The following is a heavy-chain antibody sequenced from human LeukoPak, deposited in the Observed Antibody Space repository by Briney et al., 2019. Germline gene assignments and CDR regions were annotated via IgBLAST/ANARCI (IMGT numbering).Heavy chain of an antibody. D-gene: IGHD3-9*01. CDR1: GFTFSSYG. J-gene: IGHJ1*01. V-gene: IGHV3-30*02. Sequence: PGGSLRLSCAASGFTFSSYGMHWVRQAPGKGLEWVAFIRYDGSNKYYADSVKGRFTISGDNSKNTLYLQMNSLRAEDTAVYYCARALPYYDILSPEYFQHWGQGTLVTVSS. CDR3: ARALPYYDILSPEYFQH. CDR2: IRYDGSNK.